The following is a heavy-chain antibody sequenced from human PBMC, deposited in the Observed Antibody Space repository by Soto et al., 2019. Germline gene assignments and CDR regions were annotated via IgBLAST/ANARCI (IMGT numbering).Heavy chain of an antibody. CDR1: GFTFSGYS. J-gene: IGHJ6*02. CDR3: ARGFRHAFNV. V-gene: IGHV3-21*01. CDR2: ISGPSIYI. Sequence: EVQLVESGGGLVKPGGSLRLSCVASGFTFSGYSINWVRQAPGKGLEWVSYISGPSIYIYYADSVKGRFTISRDNAKSPVYVQMNSLRAEDTAVYYCARGFRHAFNVWGQGTTVSVSS.